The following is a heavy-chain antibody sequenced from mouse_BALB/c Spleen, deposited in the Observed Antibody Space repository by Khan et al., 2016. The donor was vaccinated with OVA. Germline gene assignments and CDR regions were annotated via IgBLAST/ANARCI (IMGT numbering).Heavy chain of an antibody. J-gene: IGHJ2*01. D-gene: IGHD1-1*01. CDR3: ARVYGGDFDY. V-gene: IGHV3-2*02. CDR1: GYSITSDYA. Sequence: EVQLQESGPGLVKPSQSLSLTCTVTGYSITSDYAWNWIRQFPGNKLEWMGYISYSGNTKYNPYLKSRISITRDTSKNQFFLQLKSVTTEDTARXYCARVYGGDFDYWGQGTTLTVSS. CDR2: ISYSGNT.